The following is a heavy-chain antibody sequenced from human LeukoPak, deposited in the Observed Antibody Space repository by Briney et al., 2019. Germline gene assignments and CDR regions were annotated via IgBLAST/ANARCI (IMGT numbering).Heavy chain of an antibody. V-gene: IGHV4-4*07. CDR1: GGSISSYY. CDR2: IYTSGST. CDR3: ARHSKDRGLSSFFFDY. Sequence: SETLSLTCTVSGGSISSYYWSWIRQPAGKGLEWIGRIYTSGSTNYNPSLKSRVTMSVDTSKNQFSLKLSSVTAADTAVYYCARHSKDRGLSSFFFDYWGQGTLVTVSS. J-gene: IGHJ4*02. D-gene: IGHD3-3*02.